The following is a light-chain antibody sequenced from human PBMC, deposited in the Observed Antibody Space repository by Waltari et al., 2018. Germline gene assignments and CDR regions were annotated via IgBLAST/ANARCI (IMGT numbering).Light chain of an antibody. CDR1: SGSLSTTSY. V-gene: IGLV8-61*01. J-gene: IGLJ3*02. CDR2: KAN. Sequence: QIVVTQEPSLSVSPGGTVPLTCALSSGSLSTTSYATWYQQTPGQAPRTLVDKANARSSGVPDRVSGSILGTTAALTITGAQADDESDYYCALYMGSGIWVFGGGTRLTVL. CDR3: ALYMGSGIWV.